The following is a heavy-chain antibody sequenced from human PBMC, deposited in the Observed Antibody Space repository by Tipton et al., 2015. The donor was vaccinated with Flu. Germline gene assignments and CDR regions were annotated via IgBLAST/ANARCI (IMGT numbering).Heavy chain of an antibody. D-gene: IGHD6-19*01. CDR3: AKDVAGMFHFYGMDV. J-gene: IGHJ6*02. Sequence: GLVKPSETLSLTCSVSGDSIRSDHYWGWIRQPPGRGLEWIGNIHQTGTYYYNPSLRSRVTISVDRSKNQFSLKLRSVTAADTAVYYCAKDVAGMFHFYGMDVWGQGTTVTVSS. V-gene: IGHV4-38-2*02. CDR2: IHQTGTY. CDR1: GDSIRSDHY.